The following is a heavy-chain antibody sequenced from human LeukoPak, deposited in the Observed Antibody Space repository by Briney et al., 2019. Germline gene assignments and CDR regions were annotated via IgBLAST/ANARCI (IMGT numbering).Heavy chain of an antibody. Sequence: GASVKVSCKASGYTFTGYYMHWVRQAPGQGLEWMGWINPNSGGTNYAQKFQGRVTMTRDTSISTAYMELSRLRSDDTAVYYCARSYSGGWYYFDYWGQGTLVAVSS. V-gene: IGHV1-2*02. J-gene: IGHJ4*02. D-gene: IGHD6-19*01. CDR1: GYTFTGYY. CDR2: INPNSGGT. CDR3: ARSYSGGWYYFDY.